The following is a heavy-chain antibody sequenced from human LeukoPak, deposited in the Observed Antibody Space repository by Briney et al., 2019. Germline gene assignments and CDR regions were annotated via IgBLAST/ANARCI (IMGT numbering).Heavy chain of an antibody. V-gene: IGHV6-1*01. CDR2: TYYRSKWYH. Sequence: SQTLSLTCAFSGDSVSTNSAAWNWIRQSPSRGLEWLGRTYYRSKWYHDYAPSVQSRITINSDTSKNQFSLHLNSVTPGDTAVHNCTRGNRDFDSWGQGTLVTVSS. CDR3: TRGNRDFDS. D-gene: IGHD2-21*02. CDR1: GDSVSTNSAA. J-gene: IGHJ5*01.